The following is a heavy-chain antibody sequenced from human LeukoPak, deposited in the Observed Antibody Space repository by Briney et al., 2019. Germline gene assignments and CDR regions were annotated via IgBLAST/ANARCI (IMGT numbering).Heavy chain of an antibody. Sequence: GGSLRLSCAASGFTFSSYAMHWVRQAPGKGLEWVAVISYDGSNKYYADSVKGRFTISRDNSKNTLYLHMNSLRAEDTAVYFCARDRVYLGREDAFDIWGQGTMVTVSS. CDR3: ARDRVYLGREDAFDI. J-gene: IGHJ3*02. D-gene: IGHD7-27*01. CDR1: GFTFSSYA. CDR2: ISYDGSNK. V-gene: IGHV3-30*14.